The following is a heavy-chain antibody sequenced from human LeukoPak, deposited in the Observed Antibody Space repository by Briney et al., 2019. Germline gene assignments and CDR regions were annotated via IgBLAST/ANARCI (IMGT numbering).Heavy chain of an antibody. CDR2: ISGSGGNT. CDR1: GFTFSNYA. CDR3: ARVRLYGSGSFDP. Sequence: GGSLRLSCAASGFTFSNYAMNWVRQAPGKGLEWVSSISGSGGNTYYADSVKGRFTISRDNSKNTLYLQMNSLRAEDTAVYYCARVRLYGSGSFDPWGQGTLVTVSS. V-gene: IGHV3-23*01. J-gene: IGHJ5*02. D-gene: IGHD3-10*01.